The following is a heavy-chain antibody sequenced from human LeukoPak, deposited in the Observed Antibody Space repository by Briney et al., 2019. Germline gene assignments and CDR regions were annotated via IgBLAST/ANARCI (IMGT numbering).Heavy chain of an antibody. CDR1: GFIFSDYS. V-gene: IGHV3-48*04. D-gene: IGHD1-1*01. CDR2: ISTRSSTI. CDR3: ARDLDEHNRSDYAFNV. Sequence: GGSLRLSCAASGFIFSDYSMNWVRQAPGKGLEWVSYISTRSSTIKHADSVMGRFTISRDNAENSLYLQMNSPRAEDTAVYFCARDLDEHNRSDYAFNVWGQGTMVTVSS. J-gene: IGHJ3*01.